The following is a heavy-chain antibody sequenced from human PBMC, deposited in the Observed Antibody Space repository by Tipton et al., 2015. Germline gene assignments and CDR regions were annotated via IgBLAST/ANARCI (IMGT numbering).Heavy chain of an antibody. V-gene: IGHV4-30-4*02. CDR2: IYYSGST. CDR3: ARGGNNWFDP. Sequence: TLSLTCTVSGGSITSGDYYWTWIRQRPGKGLEWIGYIYYSGSTHYNPSLKSRVTISVDTSKNQFSLKLTSVNAADTAVYYCARGGNNWFDPWGQGTLVTVSS. D-gene: IGHD2-15*01. CDR1: GGSITSGDYY. J-gene: IGHJ5*02.